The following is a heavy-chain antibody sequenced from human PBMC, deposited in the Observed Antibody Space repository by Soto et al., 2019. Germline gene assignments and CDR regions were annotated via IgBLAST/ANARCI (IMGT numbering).Heavy chain of an antibody. Sequence: EVQLVESGGGLVQPGRSLRLSCAASGFTFDDYAMHWVRQAPGKGLEWVSGISWNSGSIGYADSVKGRFTISRDNAKNSLDLQMNSLRAEDTALYYCAKDPLVRYSSSSPLGLNWFDPWGQGTLVTVSS. D-gene: IGHD6-6*01. CDR1: GFTFDDYA. CDR3: AKDPLVRYSSSSPLGLNWFDP. CDR2: ISWNSGSI. J-gene: IGHJ5*02. V-gene: IGHV3-9*01.